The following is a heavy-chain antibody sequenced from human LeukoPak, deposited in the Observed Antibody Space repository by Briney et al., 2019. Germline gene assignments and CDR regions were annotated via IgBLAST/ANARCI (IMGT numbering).Heavy chain of an antibody. J-gene: IGHJ4*02. CDR3: AGIAVAGEEGS. CDR2: ISSSSSYI. CDR1: GFTFSSYS. Sequence: GGSLRLSCAASGFTFSSYSMNWVRQAPGKGLEWVSSISSSSSYIYYADSVKGRFTISRDNAKNSLYLQMNSLRAEDTAVYYCAGIAVAGEEGSWGQGTPVTVSS. D-gene: IGHD6-19*01. V-gene: IGHV3-21*01.